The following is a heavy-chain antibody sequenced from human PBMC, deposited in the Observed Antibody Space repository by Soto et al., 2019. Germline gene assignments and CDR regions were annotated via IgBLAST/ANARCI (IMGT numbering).Heavy chain of an antibody. J-gene: IGHJ4*02. D-gene: IGHD3-16*01. CDR3: ARDYDGFDY. CDR1: SVSITSSNW. CDR2: ISHSGTV. V-gene: IGHV4-4*02. Sequence: SETLSLTCDVSSVSITSSNWWTWVRQPPGKGLEWIGKISHSGTVNYNATLRSRVTISVDKPKNQLSLKLMSVTAADTAVYYCARDYDGFDYWGQGILVTVSS.